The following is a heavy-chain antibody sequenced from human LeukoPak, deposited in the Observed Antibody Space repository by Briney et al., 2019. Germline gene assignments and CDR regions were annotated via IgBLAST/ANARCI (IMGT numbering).Heavy chain of an antibody. D-gene: IGHD3-16*01. CDR2: INSDSSLM. Sequence: PGGSLRLSCAASGFTFSSYSMKWVRQAPGKGLEWVSSINSDSSLMYYAESVKGRFTISRDNARNSLYLQMNSLRAEDTAVYYCIRDLFDDYSLDYWGQGALVTVSS. V-gene: IGHV3-21*01. J-gene: IGHJ4*02. CDR3: IRDLFDDYSLDY. CDR1: GFTFSSYS.